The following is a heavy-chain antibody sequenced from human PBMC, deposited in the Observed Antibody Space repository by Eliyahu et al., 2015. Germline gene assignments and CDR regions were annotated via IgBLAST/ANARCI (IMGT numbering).Heavy chain of an antibody. V-gene: IGHV5-51*03. CDR2: IYPGDSDT. Sequence: EVQLVQSGAEVKKPGESLXISCKGSGYSFTXYWIGWVRQMPGKGLEWMGIIYPGDSDTRYSPSFQGQVTISADKSISTAYLQWSSLKASDTAMYYCARARALTLEWLSHFDYWGQGTLVTVSS. D-gene: IGHD3-3*01. J-gene: IGHJ4*02. CDR1: GYSFTXYW. CDR3: ARARALTLEWLSHFDY.